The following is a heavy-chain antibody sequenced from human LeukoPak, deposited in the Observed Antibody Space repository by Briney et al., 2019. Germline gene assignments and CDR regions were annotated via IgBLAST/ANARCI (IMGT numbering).Heavy chain of an antibody. CDR2: IRGKKGNR. Sequence: GASLKVSCKASGYTFNSYGISGVREAPGHGLQWMGWIRGKKGNRNHAHNFKGRVTMTIDASTSTAYMELRRLRSDDTAVYYCASAASGAARYRAIDIWGQGTMVTVSS. CDR3: ASAASGAARYRAIDI. CDR1: GYTFNSYG. V-gene: IGHV1-18*01. J-gene: IGHJ3*02. D-gene: IGHD3-10*01.